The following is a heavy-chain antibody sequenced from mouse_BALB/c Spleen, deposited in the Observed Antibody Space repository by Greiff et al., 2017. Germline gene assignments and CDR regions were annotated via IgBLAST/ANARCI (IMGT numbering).Heavy chain of an antibody. CDR3: ARGRVLRSMDY. Sequence: DVLLVESGGGLVKPGGSLKLSCAASGFTFSDYYMYWVRQTPEKRLEWVATISDGGSYTYYPDSVKGRFTISRDNAKNNLYLQMSSLKSEDTAMYYCARGRVLRSMDYWGQGTSVTVSS. D-gene: IGHD1-1*01. CDR2: ISDGGSYT. J-gene: IGHJ4*01. CDR1: GFTFSDYY. V-gene: IGHV5-4*02.